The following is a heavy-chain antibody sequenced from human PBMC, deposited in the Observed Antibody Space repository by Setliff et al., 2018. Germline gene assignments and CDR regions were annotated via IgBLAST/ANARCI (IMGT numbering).Heavy chain of an antibody. CDR3: VRGGRAMGYCSGGTCLENAFDI. CDR2: MNPNSGNT. J-gene: IGHJ3*02. D-gene: IGHD2-15*01. CDR1: GYTFTSDD. Sequence: ASVKVSCKASGYTFTSDDINWVRQATGQGLEWMGWMNPNSGNTGYAQKFQGRVTMTRNTSMSTAYMELSSPRSEDTAIYYCVRGGRAMGYCSGGTCLENAFDIWGQGTMVTVSS. V-gene: IGHV1-8*02.